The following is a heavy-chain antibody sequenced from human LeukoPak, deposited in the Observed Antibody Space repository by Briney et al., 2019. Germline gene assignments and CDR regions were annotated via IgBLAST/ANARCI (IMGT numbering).Heavy chain of an antibody. CDR3: ARSLYYYDSSGYPTYGMDV. J-gene: IGHJ6*02. D-gene: IGHD3-22*01. CDR2: IYYSGSA. CDR1: GGSISSYY. Sequence: SETLSLTCTVSGGSISSYYWSWIRQPPGKGLEWIGYIYYSGSANYNPSLKSRVTISVDTSKNQFSLKLSSVTAADTAVYYCARSLYYYDSSGYPTYGMDVWGQGTTVTVSS. V-gene: IGHV4-59*01.